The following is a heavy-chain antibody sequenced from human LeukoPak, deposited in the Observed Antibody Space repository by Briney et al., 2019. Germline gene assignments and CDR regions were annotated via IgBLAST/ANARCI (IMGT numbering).Heavy chain of an antibody. V-gene: IGHV4-59*01. D-gene: IGHD5-24*01. CDR2: IYYSGST. CDR3: ARDGGDGYKFDY. Sequence: SETLSLTCTVSGGSISGYYWSWIRQPPGKGLEWIGYIYYSGSTNYNPSLKSRVTISVDTSKNQFSLKLSSVTAADTAVYYCARDGGDGYKFDYWGQGTLVTVSS. J-gene: IGHJ4*02. CDR1: GGSISGYY.